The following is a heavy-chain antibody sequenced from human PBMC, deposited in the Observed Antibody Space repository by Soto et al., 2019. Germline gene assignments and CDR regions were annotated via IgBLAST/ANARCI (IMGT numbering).Heavy chain of an antibody. Sequence: ASVKVSCKASGYTFTSYDINWVRQATGQGLEWMGWMNPNSGNTGYAQKFQGRVTMTRNTSISTAYMELRSLRSDDTAVYYCARESRSIVGAKAFDYWGQGTLVTVSS. CDR2: MNPNSGNT. CDR3: ARESRSIVGAKAFDY. J-gene: IGHJ4*02. D-gene: IGHD1-26*01. V-gene: IGHV1-8*01. CDR1: GYTFTSYD.